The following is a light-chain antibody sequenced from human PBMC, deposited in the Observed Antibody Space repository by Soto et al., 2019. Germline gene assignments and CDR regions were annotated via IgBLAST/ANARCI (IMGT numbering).Light chain of an antibody. Sequence: EILMTQSPVTLAVSPGARATLFCRASQSVSINLAWYQQNPGQAPRLLIYGASTRATGVPARFSGSGSGTEFTLTINSLQSEDFALYYCQQYSNWPLTFGQGTQREIK. CDR1: QSVSIN. V-gene: IGKV3-15*01. CDR2: GAS. J-gene: IGKJ5*01. CDR3: QQYSNWPLT.